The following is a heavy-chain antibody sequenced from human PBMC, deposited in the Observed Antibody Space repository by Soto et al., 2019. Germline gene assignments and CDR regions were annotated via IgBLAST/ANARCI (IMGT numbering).Heavy chain of an antibody. CDR3: AKNYYFDQ. J-gene: IGHJ4*02. CDR2: ISVGGDST. CDR1: GFTFSSYA. V-gene: IGHV3-23*01. Sequence: GGSLRLSCAASGFTFSSYAMSWVRQAPGKGLEWVSSISVGGDSTYYADSVKGRFTFSRDNSKNTLHLQMNSLSAEDTAVYYCAKNYYFDQWGQGTLVTVSS. D-gene: IGHD3-10*01.